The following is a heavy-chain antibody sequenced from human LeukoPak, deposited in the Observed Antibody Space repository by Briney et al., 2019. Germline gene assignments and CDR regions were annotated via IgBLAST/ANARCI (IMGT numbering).Heavy chain of an antibody. V-gene: IGHV3-74*01. CDR3: ARVVDTHFDY. CDR2: IKSDGSTI. CDR1: GFTFSSYW. J-gene: IGHJ4*02. Sequence: GGSLRLSCAASGFTFSSYWMHWVRQAPGKGLVWVSRIKSDGSTITYADSVKGRFTISRDNAKNTLYLQMNSLRAEDTAVYYCARVVDTHFDYWGQGTLVTVSS. D-gene: IGHD5-18*01.